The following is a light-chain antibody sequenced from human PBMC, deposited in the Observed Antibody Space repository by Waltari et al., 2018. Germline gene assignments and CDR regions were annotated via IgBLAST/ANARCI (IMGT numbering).Light chain of an antibody. CDR3: SSYTTSSTVV. CDR2: DVS. V-gene: IGLV2-14*03. J-gene: IGLJ2*01. CDR1: SSDVGAYNS. Sequence: QSALTQPASVSGSPGQSITISCTGTSSDVGAYNSVSWYRQHPGTATKLLIFDVSHRPSGVSNRFSGSKSGNTASLTISGLQAEDEADYYCSSYTTSSTVVFGGGTKLTVL.